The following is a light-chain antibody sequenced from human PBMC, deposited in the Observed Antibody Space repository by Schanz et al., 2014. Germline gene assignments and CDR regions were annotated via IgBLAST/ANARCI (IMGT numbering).Light chain of an antibody. CDR2: DAS. Sequence: DIQMTQSPSTLSASVGDRVTITCRASESISNWLAWYQQKPGKAPKVLMYDASSLESGVPSRFSGGGWGTEFTLTISSLQPDDFAAYDCQQYHSYPLTFGGGTMVGIK. CDR1: ESISNW. CDR3: QQYHSYPLT. J-gene: IGKJ4*01. V-gene: IGKV1-5*01.